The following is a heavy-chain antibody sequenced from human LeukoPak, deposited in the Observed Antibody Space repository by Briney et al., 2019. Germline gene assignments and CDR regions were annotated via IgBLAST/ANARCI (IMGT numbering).Heavy chain of an antibody. V-gene: IGHV3-9*01. Sequence: GGSLRLSCAASGFTFHDCAMHWVRQAPGKALEWVSGISWDSGTIGYADSVTGRFTISRDNAKNYLYLQMNSLTTEDTALYYCAKEMDKRGYGGKPFEYWGQGTLVTVSS. CDR2: ISWDSGTI. CDR3: AKEMDKRGYGGKPFEY. J-gene: IGHJ4*02. CDR1: GFTFHDCA. D-gene: IGHD4-23*01.